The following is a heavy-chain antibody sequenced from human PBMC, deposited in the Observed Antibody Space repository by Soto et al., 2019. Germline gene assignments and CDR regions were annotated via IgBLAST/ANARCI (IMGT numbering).Heavy chain of an antibody. Sequence: RLSCAASGFTFSSYEMNWVRQAPGKGLEWVSYISSSGSTIYYADSVKGRFTISRDNAKNSLYLQMNSLRAEDTAVYYCAKDKAYTSSSGKLEYWGHGTLVTVSS. CDR2: ISSSGSTI. CDR1: GFTFSSYE. CDR3: AKDKAYTSSSGKLEY. J-gene: IGHJ4*01. D-gene: IGHD6-6*01. V-gene: IGHV3-48*03.